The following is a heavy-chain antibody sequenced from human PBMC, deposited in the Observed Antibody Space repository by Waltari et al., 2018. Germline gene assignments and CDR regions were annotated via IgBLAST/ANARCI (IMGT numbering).Heavy chain of an antibody. CDR3: AKDSRYLAEYFQH. Sequence: QVQLVESGGGVVQPGRSLRLSCAASGFTFSSYGMHWVRQAPGKGLEWVAVIWYDGSNKYYADSVKGRFTISRDNSKNTLYLQMNSLRAEDTAVYYCAKDSRYLAEYFQHWGQGTLVTVSS. J-gene: IGHJ1*01. CDR2: IWYDGSNK. D-gene: IGHD6-13*01. CDR1: GFTFSSYG. V-gene: IGHV3-33*06.